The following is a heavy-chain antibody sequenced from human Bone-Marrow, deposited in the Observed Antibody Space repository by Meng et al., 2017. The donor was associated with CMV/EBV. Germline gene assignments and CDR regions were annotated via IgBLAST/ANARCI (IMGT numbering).Heavy chain of an antibody. J-gene: IGHJ4*02. D-gene: IGHD2-2*01. Sequence: SETLSLTCTVSGGSISSYYWSWIRQPAGKGLEWIGRIYTSGSTNYNPSLKSRVTISVDTSKNQFSLKLSSVTAADTAVYYCALLGYCSSTSCYGKDYWGQGTLVTVSS. CDR2: IYTSGST. V-gene: IGHV4-4*07. CDR3: ALLGYCSSTSCYGKDY. CDR1: GGSISSYY.